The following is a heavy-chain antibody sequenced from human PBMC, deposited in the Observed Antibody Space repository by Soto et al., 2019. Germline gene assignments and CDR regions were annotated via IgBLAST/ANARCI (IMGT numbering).Heavy chain of an antibody. CDR3: ARGPYSSGWYYDY. Sequence: ASVKVSCKASGYTFTRSGISWVRQAPGQGLEWMGWINAGNGNTKYSQKFQGRVTITRDTSASTAYMELSSLRSEDTAVYYCARGPYSSGWYYDYWGQGTLVTVSS. V-gene: IGHV1-3*01. D-gene: IGHD6-19*01. CDR2: INAGNGNT. J-gene: IGHJ4*02. CDR1: GYTFTRSG.